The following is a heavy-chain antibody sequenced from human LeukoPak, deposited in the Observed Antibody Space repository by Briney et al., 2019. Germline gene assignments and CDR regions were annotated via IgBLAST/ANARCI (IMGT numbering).Heavy chain of an antibody. D-gene: IGHD3-10*01. J-gene: IGHJ5*02. CDR2: ISYDGSNE. CDR1: GFTFSSYG. Sequence: GGSLRLSCAASGFTFSSYGMHWVRQAPAKGLECVAVISYDGSNEYYADSVKGRFTISRDNSKNTLYLQMNSLRPEDTAVYYCAKAGSGGKNWFDPWGQGTLVTVSS. CDR3: AKAGSGGKNWFDP. V-gene: IGHV3-30*18.